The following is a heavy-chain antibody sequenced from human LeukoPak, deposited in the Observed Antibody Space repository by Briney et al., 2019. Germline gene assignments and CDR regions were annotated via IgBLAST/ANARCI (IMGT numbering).Heavy chain of an antibody. V-gene: IGHV4-59*01. CDR1: GGSLSSYY. Sequence: SETLSLTCTVSGGSLSSYYWSWIRQPPGKGLGWIGYIYYSGSTNYNPSLTSRVTISVDTSKNQFSLKLSSVTAADTAVYYCARSLWEPDVWGQGTTVTVSS. D-gene: IGHD1-26*01. J-gene: IGHJ6*02. CDR2: IYYSGST. CDR3: ARSLWEPDV.